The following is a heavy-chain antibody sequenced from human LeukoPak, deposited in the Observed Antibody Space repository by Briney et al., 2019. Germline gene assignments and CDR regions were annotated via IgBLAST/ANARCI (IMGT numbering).Heavy chain of an antibody. Sequence: GASVKVSCKASGYTFTSYGISWVRQAPGQGLEWMGIINPSGGSTSYAQKFQGRVTMTRDTSTSTVYMELSSLRSEDTAVYYCARNWNSNFDYWGQGTLVTVSS. D-gene: IGHD1-7*01. V-gene: IGHV1-46*01. CDR1: GYTFTSYG. CDR2: INPSGGST. CDR3: ARNWNSNFDY. J-gene: IGHJ4*02.